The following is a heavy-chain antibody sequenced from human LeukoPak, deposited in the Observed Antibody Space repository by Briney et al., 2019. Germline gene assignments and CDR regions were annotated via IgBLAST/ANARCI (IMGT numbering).Heavy chain of an antibody. CDR2: IYSGGST. V-gene: IGHV3-53*01. J-gene: IGHJ4*02. Sequence: GRSLRLSCAASGFTVSSNYLTWVRQAPGKGLEWVSVIYSGGSTYYADSVKGRFTISRDNSKNTLYLQMNSLRAEDTAVYYCARGLGSGSSPFDYWGQGTLVTVSS. CDR3: ARGLGSGSSPFDY. CDR1: GFTVSSNY. D-gene: IGHD3-10*01.